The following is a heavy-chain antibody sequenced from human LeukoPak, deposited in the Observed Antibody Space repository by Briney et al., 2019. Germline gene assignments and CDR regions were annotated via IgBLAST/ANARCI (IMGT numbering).Heavy chain of an antibody. CDR1: TXXXYA. CDR2: IIPIFGTA. Sequence: TXXXYAISWVRQAPGQGLEWMGGIIPIFGTANYAQKFQGRVTITADESTSTAYMELSSLRSEDTAVYYCARDGEVGATTVHYWGQGTLVTVSS. J-gene: IGHJ4*02. D-gene: IGHD1-26*01. CDR3: ARDGEVGATTVHY. V-gene: IGHV1-69*01.